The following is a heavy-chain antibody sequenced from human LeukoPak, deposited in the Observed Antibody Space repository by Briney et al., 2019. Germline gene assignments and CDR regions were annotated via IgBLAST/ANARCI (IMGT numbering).Heavy chain of an antibody. CDR3: ARDRYSYGF. J-gene: IGHJ4*02. Sequence: SETLSLTCTVSGGFISSYYWSWIRQPPGKGLEWIGFISYSGSTYYNPSLKSRVTMSVDTSKNQFSLNLRSVTAADTAVYYCARDRYSYGFWGQGILVTVSS. D-gene: IGHD5-18*01. CDR2: ISYSGST. V-gene: IGHV4-59*01. CDR1: GGFISSYY.